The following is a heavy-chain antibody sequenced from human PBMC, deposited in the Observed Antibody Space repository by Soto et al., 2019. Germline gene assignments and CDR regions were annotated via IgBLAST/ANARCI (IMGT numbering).Heavy chain of an antibody. CDR1: GFTVGSYG. Sequence: QVQLVESGGGVVQPGRSLRLSCAASGFTVGSYGMHWVRQAPGKGLEWVAVISRDGGTKYYADSVKGRFTISRDNSRNTLFLEMNSLRGDDMAVYYCTGEVASGYWGQGTLVTVSS. CDR3: TGEVASGY. V-gene: IGHV3-30*03. CDR2: ISRDGGTK. D-gene: IGHD2-8*02. J-gene: IGHJ4*02.